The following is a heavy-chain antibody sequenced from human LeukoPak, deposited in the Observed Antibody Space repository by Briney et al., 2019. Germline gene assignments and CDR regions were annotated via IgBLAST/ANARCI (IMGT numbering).Heavy chain of an antibody. Sequence: ASVKVSCKASGYTFTGYYMHWVRQAPGQGLEWMGWINPNSGGTNYAQKFQGRVTMTRDTSISTAYMELSRLRSEDTAVYYCARDAYCGGDCPFDYWGQGTLVTVSS. D-gene: IGHD2-21*02. CDR2: INPNSGGT. J-gene: IGHJ4*02. CDR1: GYTFTGYY. CDR3: ARDAYCGGDCPFDY. V-gene: IGHV1-2*02.